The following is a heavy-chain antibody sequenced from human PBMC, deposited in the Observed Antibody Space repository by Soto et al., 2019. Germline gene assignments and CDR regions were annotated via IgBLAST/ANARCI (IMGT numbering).Heavy chain of an antibody. J-gene: IGHJ3*02. CDR1: GGSFSGYY. V-gene: IGHV4-34*01. Sequence: SETLSLTCAVYGGSFSGYYWSWIRQPPGKGLEWIGEINHSGSTNYNPSLKSRVTISVDTSKNQFSLKPSSVTAADTAVYYCARGSFIWGSYRTNQHDAFDIWGQGTMVTVSS. CDR3: ARGSFIWGSYRTNQHDAFDI. CDR2: INHSGST. D-gene: IGHD3-16*02.